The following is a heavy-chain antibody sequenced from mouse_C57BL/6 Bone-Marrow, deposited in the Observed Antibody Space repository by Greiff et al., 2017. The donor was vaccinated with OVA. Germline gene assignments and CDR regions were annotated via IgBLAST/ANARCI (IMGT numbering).Heavy chain of an antibody. D-gene: IGHD2-3*01. Sequence: DVHLVESGGDLVKPGGSLKLSCAASGFTFSSYGMSWVRQTPDKRLEWVATISSGGSYTYYPDSVKGRFTISRDNAKNTLYLQMSSLKSEDTAMYYCARHPFDGYQRYFDYWGQGTTLTVSS. V-gene: IGHV5-6*01. CDR1: GFTFSSYG. CDR3: ARHPFDGYQRYFDY. J-gene: IGHJ2*01. CDR2: ISSGGSYT.